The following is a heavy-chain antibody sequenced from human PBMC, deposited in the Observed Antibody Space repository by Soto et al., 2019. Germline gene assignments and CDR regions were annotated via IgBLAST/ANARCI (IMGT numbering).Heavy chain of an antibody. D-gene: IGHD4-17*01. CDR1: GGSFSGYY. V-gene: IGHV4-34*01. CDR3: VKYGDYADAFDI. J-gene: IGHJ3*02. Sequence: SETLSLTCAVYGGSFSGYYWSWIRQPPGEGLEWIGEINHSGSTNYNPSLKSRVTISVDTSKNQFSLKLSSVTAADTAVYYCVKYGDYADAFDIWGQGTMVTVSS. CDR2: INHSGST.